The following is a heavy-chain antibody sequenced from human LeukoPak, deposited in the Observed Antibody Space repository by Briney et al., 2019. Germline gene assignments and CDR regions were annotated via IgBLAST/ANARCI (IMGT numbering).Heavy chain of an antibody. D-gene: IGHD1-26*01. V-gene: IGHV4-39*01. CDR3: ARNSEWELLGRWFDP. CDR2: IYYSGYT. J-gene: IGHJ5*02. Sequence: SETLSLTCTVSGGSISSSSYYWGWIRQPPGKGLEWIGNIYYSGYTYYNPSLKSRFTISVDTSKNQFSLKLSSVTAADTAVYYCARNSEWELLGRWFDPWGQGTLVTVSS. CDR1: GGSISSSSYY.